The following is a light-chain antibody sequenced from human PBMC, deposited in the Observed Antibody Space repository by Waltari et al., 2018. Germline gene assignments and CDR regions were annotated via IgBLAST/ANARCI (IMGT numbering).Light chain of an antibody. J-gene: IGLJ2*01. Sequence: SYEVIQPPSVSVSPGQTATITCSGDKLGGRPTSWYQPRPGQSPVLLIYQSSRRSSGVPERFSGSRAGNTATLTISGTQTVDEADYYCQAWDRDGAVFGDGTKLTVL. V-gene: IGLV3-1*01. CDR3: QAWDRDGAV. CDR2: QSS. CDR1: KLGGRP.